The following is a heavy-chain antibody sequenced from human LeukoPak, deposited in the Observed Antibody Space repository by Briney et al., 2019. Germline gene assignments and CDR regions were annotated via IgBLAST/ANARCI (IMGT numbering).Heavy chain of an antibody. CDR1: GFTFSSCN. D-gene: IGHD3-10*01. Sequence: GGSLRLSCAASGFTFSSCNMNWVRQAPGKGLEWVSSISDSGNYIFYADSVKGRFTISRDNAKNSLYLQMNSLRAEDTAVYYCARGAFADYYGSGSYDFDYWGQETLVTVSS. CDR3: ARGAFADYYGSGSYDFDY. V-gene: IGHV3-21*01. J-gene: IGHJ4*02. CDR2: ISDSGNYI.